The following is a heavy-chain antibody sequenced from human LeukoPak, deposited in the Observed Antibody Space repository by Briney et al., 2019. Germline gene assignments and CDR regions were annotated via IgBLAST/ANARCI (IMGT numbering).Heavy chain of an antibody. D-gene: IGHD5-24*01. V-gene: IGHV3-74*01. CDR3: ARRIQGMAPYHFVY. J-gene: IGHJ4*02. CDR2: INSDGGST. Sequence: GGSLRLSCTASGFTFSSYWMHWVRQAPGKGLVWVSRINSDGGSTSYADSVKGRFTISRDNAKNTLYLQMNSLRAEDPAVYYCARRIQGMAPYHFVYWGEGTLVTVSS. CDR1: GFTFSSYW.